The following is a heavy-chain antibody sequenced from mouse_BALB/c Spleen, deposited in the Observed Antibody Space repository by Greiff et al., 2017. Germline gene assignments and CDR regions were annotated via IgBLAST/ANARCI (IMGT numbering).Heavy chain of an antibody. CDR3: ARDYGSRALYYFDY. V-gene: IGHV5-9-3*01. Sequence: EVQRVESGGGLVKPGGSLKLSCAASGFTFSSYAMSWVRQTPEKRLEWVATISSGGSYTYYPDSVKGRFTISRDNAKNTLYLQMSSLRSEDTAMYYCARDYGSRALYYFDYWGQGTTLTVSS. D-gene: IGHD1-1*01. CDR1: GFTFSSYA. J-gene: IGHJ2*01. CDR2: ISSGGSYT.